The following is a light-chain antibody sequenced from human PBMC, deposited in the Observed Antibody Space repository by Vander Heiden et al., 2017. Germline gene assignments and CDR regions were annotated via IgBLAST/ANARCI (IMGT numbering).Light chain of an antibody. CDR3: SSYTSSSTRV. Sequence: QSALTQPASVSGSPGQSITISCTGTSSDVGGYNYVSWYQQHPGKAPKLMIYDVSNRPSGVSNRFSGSKSGNTASLTISGLQAEDEADYYCSSYTSSSTRVFGRDQGHRP. V-gene: IGLV2-14*03. CDR2: DVS. CDR1: SSDVGGYNY. J-gene: IGLJ1*01.